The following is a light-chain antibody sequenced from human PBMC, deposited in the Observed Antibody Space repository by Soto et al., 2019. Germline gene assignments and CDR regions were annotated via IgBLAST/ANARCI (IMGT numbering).Light chain of an antibody. J-gene: IGKJ2*01. V-gene: IGKV1-33*01. Sequence: DIQMTQSPSSLSASVGARVTITCQASQDISNYLIWYQQKPGKAPKLLIYDASNLETGVPSRFSGSGSGTDFTFTISSLQPEDIATYYCQQYDNLPLYTFGQGTKLEIK. CDR2: DAS. CDR1: QDISNY. CDR3: QQYDNLPLYT.